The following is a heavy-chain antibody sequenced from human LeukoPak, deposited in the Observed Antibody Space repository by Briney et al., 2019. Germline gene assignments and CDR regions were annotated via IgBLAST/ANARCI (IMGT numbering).Heavy chain of an antibody. Sequence: ASVTVSFKASGYAFTNYGISWVRQAPGQGLEWMGWISTYNAKTNSAQRFQGRFTMTADTSTDTAYMELRSLTSDDTAVFYCARDLVSLLYGSGIDYWGQGTQVTVSA. V-gene: IGHV1-18*01. J-gene: IGHJ4*02. D-gene: IGHD3-10*01. CDR3: ARDLVSLLYGSGIDY. CDR2: ISTYNAKT. CDR1: GYAFTNYG.